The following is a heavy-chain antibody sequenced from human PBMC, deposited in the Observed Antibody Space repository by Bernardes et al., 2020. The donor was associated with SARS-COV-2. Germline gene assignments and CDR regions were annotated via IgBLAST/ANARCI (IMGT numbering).Heavy chain of an antibody. Sequence: GGSLRLSCEASGFTFSNYCIHWLRQPPGEGLVWLSRINTDGTNVDYADSVKGRFTVTRDNAKNTAYLQVNSLRLDDTAVYYCATGRDYYNGDWGQGTMVTGSS. J-gene: IGHJ3*01. CDR2: INTDGTNV. V-gene: IGHV3-74*01. CDR1: GFTFSNYC. CDR3: ATGRDYYNGD. D-gene: IGHD2-8*01.